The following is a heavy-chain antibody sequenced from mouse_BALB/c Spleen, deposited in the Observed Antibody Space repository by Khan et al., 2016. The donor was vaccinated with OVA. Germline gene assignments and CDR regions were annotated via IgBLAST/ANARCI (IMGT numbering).Heavy chain of an antibody. CDR2: ISSGSSTI. Sequence: DVQLVESGGGLVQPGGSRKLSCAASGFTFSSFGMHWVRQAPEKGLEWVAYISSGSSTIYYADTVKGRFTISRDNPKNTLFLQMTSLRSEDTAMYYCAREDGNYYFDYWGQGTTLTVSS. J-gene: IGHJ2*01. D-gene: IGHD2-1*01. V-gene: IGHV5-17*02. CDR1: GFTFSSFG. CDR3: AREDGNYYFDY.